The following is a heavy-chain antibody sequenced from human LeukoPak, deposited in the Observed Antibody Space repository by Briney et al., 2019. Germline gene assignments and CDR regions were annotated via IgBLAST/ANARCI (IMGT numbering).Heavy chain of an antibody. J-gene: IGHJ4*02. CDR1: GFTFSSYS. D-gene: IGHD1-26*01. Sequence: GGSLRLSCAASGFTFSSYSKNWVRQAPGQGLGWVSSISSSSSYIYYADSVKGRFTISRDNAKNSLYLQMNSLRAEDTAVYYCASEGSSNFDYWGQGTLVTVSS. CDR2: ISSSSSYI. V-gene: IGHV3-21*01. CDR3: ASEGSSNFDY.